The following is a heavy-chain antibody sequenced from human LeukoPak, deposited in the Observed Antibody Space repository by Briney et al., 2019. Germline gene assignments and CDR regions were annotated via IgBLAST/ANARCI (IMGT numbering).Heavy chain of an antibody. CDR2: ISGSGGST. CDR1: GFTFSSYA. CDR3: AKQGENLAAAGQSHDDDAFDI. V-gene: IGHV3-23*01. D-gene: IGHD6-13*01. J-gene: IGHJ3*02. Sequence: GGSLRLSCAASGFTFSSYAMSWVRQAPGKGLEWVSAISGSGGSTYYADSVKGRFTISRDNSKNTLYLQMNSLRAEDTAVYYCAKQGENLAAAGQSHDDDAFDIWGQGTMVTVSS.